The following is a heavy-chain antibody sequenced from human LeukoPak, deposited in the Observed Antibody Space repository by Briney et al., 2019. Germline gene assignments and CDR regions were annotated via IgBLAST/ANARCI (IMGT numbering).Heavy chain of an antibody. CDR1: GFTFSNYG. V-gene: IGHV3-21*06. D-gene: IGHD2-2*01. CDR3: ARHCGSNSCYSGWFDP. Sequence: GGSLRLSCAASGFTFSNYGMTWVRQAPGKGLEWVSAITSSGASTYYADSVKGRFTISRDNAKNSLYLQMNNLSAEDTAVYFCARHCGSNSCYSGWFDPWGQGTLVTVSS. CDR2: ITSSGAST. J-gene: IGHJ5*02.